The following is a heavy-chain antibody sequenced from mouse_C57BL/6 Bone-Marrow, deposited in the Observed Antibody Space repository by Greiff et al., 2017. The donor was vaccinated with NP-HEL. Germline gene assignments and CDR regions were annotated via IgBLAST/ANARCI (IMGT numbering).Heavy chain of an antibody. CDR1: GYTFTSYW. V-gene: IGHV1-72*01. CDR3: ARPYYGRAPWFAY. Sequence: QVQLQQPGAELVKPGASVKLSCKASGYTFTSYWMHWVKQRPGRGLEWIGRIDPNSGGTKYNEKFKSKATLTVDKSSSPAYMQLSSLTSEDAAVVYCARPYYGRAPWFAYWGQGTLVTVSA. J-gene: IGHJ3*01. D-gene: IGHD1-1*01. CDR2: IDPNSGGT.